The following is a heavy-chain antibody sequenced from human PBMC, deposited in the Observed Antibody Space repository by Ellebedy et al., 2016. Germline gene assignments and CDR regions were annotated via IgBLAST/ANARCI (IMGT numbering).Heavy chain of an antibody. D-gene: IGHD2-21*02. Sequence: GGSLRLSXAASGFTFSSYSMNWVRQAPGKGLEWVSSISSSSSYIYYADSVKGRFTISRDNAKNSLYLQMNSLRAEDTAVYYCARGAVVTAILDAFDIWGQGTMVTVSS. CDR1: GFTFSSYS. CDR3: ARGAVVTAILDAFDI. V-gene: IGHV3-21*01. J-gene: IGHJ3*02. CDR2: ISSSSSYI.